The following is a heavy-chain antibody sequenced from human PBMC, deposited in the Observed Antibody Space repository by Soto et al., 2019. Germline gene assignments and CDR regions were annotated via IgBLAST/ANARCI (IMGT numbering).Heavy chain of an antibody. Sequence: EVQLLESGGGLVQPGGSLRLSCAASGFTFSSYAMSWVRQAPGKGLEWVSAISGSGGSTYYADSVKGRFTISRDNSKNTLYLQMNSLRAEYMSVYYSAKEDSGSGSYYPFDYWGQGTLVTVSS. CDR1: GFTFSSYA. J-gene: IGHJ4*02. CDR2: ISGSGGST. D-gene: IGHD3-10*01. V-gene: IGHV3-23*01. CDR3: AKEDSGSGSYYPFDY.